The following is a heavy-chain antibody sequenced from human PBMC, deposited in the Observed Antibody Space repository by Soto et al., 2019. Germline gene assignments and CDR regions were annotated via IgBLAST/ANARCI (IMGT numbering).Heavy chain of an antibody. CDR2: ISDSGGST. CDR3: AWGLIGRSLAFDN. J-gene: IGHJ4*02. V-gene: IGHV3-23*01. D-gene: IGHD3-16*01. CDR1: GFTFSSHA. Sequence: PGGSLRLSCAASGFTFSSHAMSWVRQAPGKGLEWVAGISDSGGSTYNADSVKGRFTISRDNSKNTLYLQMNSLRAEDTAGYYCAWGLIGRSLAFDNWGQGTLVTVSS.